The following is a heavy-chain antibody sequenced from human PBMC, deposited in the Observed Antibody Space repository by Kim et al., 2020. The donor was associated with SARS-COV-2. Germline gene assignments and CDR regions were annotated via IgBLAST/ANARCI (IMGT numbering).Heavy chain of an antibody. J-gene: IGHJ6*02. Sequence: GGSLRLSCAASGFTVSSNYMSWVRQAPGKGLEWVSVIYSGGSTYYADSVKGRFTISRDNSKNTLYLQMNSLRAEDTAVYYCARAGYYGSGSYLITEGYYYGMDVWGQGTTVTVSS. V-gene: IGHV3-66*02. D-gene: IGHD3-10*01. CDR1: GFTVSSNY. CDR2: IYSGGST. CDR3: ARAGYYGSGSYLITEGYYYGMDV.